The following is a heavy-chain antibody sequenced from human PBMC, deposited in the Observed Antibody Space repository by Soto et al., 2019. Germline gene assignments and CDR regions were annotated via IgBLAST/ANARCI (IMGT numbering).Heavy chain of an antibody. Sequence: QVQLVQSGAEVKKPGASVKVSCKASGYTFTSYGISWVRQAPGQGLEWMGWISAYNGNTNYAQKLQGRVTMTTDTXTXTXXMELRSLRSDDTAVYYCARVGHIVVVTAIMYYFDYWGQGTLVTVSS. V-gene: IGHV1-18*01. CDR2: ISAYNGNT. J-gene: IGHJ4*02. D-gene: IGHD2-21*02. CDR1: GYTFTSYG. CDR3: ARVGHIVVVTAIMYYFDY.